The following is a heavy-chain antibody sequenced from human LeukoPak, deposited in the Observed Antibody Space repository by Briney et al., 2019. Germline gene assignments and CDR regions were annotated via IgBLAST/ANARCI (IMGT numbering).Heavy chain of an antibody. D-gene: IGHD3-10*01. Sequence: ASVKVSCKASGGTFGSYAISWVRQAPGQGLEWMGGIIPIFGTANYAQKFQGRVTITADESTSTAYMELSSLRSEDTAVYYCARDLETYYYGSGSSDNWFDPWGQGTLVTVSS. J-gene: IGHJ5*02. CDR2: IIPIFGTA. CDR3: ARDLETYYYGSGSSDNWFDP. CDR1: GGTFGSYA. V-gene: IGHV1-69*13.